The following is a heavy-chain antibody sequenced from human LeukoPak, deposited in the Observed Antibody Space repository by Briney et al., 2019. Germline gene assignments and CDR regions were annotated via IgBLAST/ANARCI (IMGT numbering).Heavy chain of an antibody. J-gene: IGHJ4*02. CDR2: IKKDGSEK. CDR1: GFTFSTYW. CDR3: ARGYYYGSGTYAWGY. D-gene: IGHD3-10*01. Sequence: GGSLRLSCAASGFTFSTYWMSWVRQAPGKGLEWVADIKKDGSEKYYVDSVKGRFTISRDNAKNSLYLQMNSLRAEDTAIYYCARGYYYGSGTYAWGYWGQGTLVTVSS. V-gene: IGHV3-7*01.